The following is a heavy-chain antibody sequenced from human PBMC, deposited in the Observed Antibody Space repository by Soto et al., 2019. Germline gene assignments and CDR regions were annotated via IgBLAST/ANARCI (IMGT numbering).Heavy chain of an antibody. CDR3: VKDRMAYTSVWDPFDI. Sequence: EVQLLESGGGLVQPGGSLRLSCAASGFTFYSYAMSWVRQAPGKGLEWVSTIGSVGGDTYYADSVKGRFTISRDDSKNTLRIQMNSLRAEDTAVYYCVKDRMAYTSVWDPFDIWGQGTMVTVSS. CDR2: IGSVGGDT. CDR1: GFTFYSYA. J-gene: IGHJ3*02. V-gene: IGHV3-23*01. D-gene: IGHD2-2*02.